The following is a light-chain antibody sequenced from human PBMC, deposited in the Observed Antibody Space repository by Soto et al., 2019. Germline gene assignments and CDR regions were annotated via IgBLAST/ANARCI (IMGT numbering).Light chain of an antibody. CDR2: EGN. V-gene: IGLV2-23*01. CDR1: SSDVGSYKL. CDR3: CSYAGDSADVV. J-gene: IGLJ2*01. Sequence: QSAPTQPASVSGSPGQSITISCTGTSSDVGSYKLVSWYQQHPDKAPKLIIYEGNKRPSGVSNRFSGSKSGDTASLTISGLQAEDEADYYCCSYAGDSADVVFGGGTKLTVL.